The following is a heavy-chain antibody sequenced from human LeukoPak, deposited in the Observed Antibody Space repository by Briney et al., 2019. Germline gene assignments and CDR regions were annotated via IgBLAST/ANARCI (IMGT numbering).Heavy chain of an antibody. CDR3: AGIGTMEFIDY. Sequence: ASVKVSCKASGYTFSGYYMHWVRQAPGQGLEWMGWINPNSGATNYAQKFQGRVTMTRDTSISTAYMELSRLRSDDTAVYYCAGIGTMEFIDYWGQGTLVTVSS. J-gene: IGHJ4*02. D-gene: IGHD3-10*01. CDR1: GYTFSGYY. V-gene: IGHV1-2*02. CDR2: INPNSGAT.